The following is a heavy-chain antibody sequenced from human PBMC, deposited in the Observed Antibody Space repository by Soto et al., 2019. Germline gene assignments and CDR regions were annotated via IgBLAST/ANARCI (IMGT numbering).Heavy chain of an antibody. Sequence: QVQLVESGGGVVQPGRSLRLSCAASGFTFSSYAMHWVRQAPRKGLEWVAVISYDGSNKYYADSVKGRFTIPRDNSKNTLDLQMNSLRAEDTAVYYCARDRWNDFDYWGQGTLVTVSS. CDR3: ARDRWNDFDY. D-gene: IGHD1-1*01. CDR1: GFTFSSYA. V-gene: IGHV3-30-3*01. CDR2: ISYDGSNK. J-gene: IGHJ4*02.